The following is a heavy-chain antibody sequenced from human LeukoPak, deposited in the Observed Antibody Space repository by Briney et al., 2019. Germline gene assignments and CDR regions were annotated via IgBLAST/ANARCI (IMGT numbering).Heavy chain of an antibody. D-gene: IGHD3-10*01. J-gene: IGHJ4*02. V-gene: IGHV3-43*02. Sequence: GGSLRLSCAASGFTFDDYAVHWVRQAPGKGLEWVSLISGDGGSTYYADSVKGRFTISRDNSKNSLYLQMNSLRTEDTALYYCANAADLLWFGEFDYWGQGTLVTVSS. CDR2: ISGDGGST. CDR1: GFTFDDYA. CDR3: ANAADLLWFGEFDY.